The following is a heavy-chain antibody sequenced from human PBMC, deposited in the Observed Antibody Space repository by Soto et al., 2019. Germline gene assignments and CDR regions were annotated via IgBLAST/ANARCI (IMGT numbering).Heavy chain of an antibody. CDR1: GFTFSSYG. Sequence: QVQLVESVGGVVQPGRSLRLSCAASGFTFSSYGMHWVRQAPGKGLEWVAVIWYDGSNKYYADSVKGRFTISRDNSKNTLYLQMNSLRAEDTAVYYCARDRSGSPSWFDPWGQGTLVTVSS. CDR2: IWYDGSNK. J-gene: IGHJ5*02. CDR3: ARDRSGSPSWFDP. V-gene: IGHV3-33*01. D-gene: IGHD3-10*01.